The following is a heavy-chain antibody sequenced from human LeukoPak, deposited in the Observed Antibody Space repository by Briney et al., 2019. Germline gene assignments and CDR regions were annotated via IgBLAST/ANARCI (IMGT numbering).Heavy chain of an antibody. D-gene: IGHD2-2*01. CDR2: IIPIFGTA. J-gene: IGHJ4*02. CDR1: GGTFSSYA. Sequence: ASVKVSCKASGGTFSSYAISWVRQAPGQGLEWMGGIIPIFGTASYAQKFQGRVTITADESTSTAYMELSSLRSEDTAVYYCARVRGGDCSSTSCSYWPFDYWGQGTLVTVSS. CDR3: ARVRGGDCSSTSCSYWPFDY. V-gene: IGHV1-69*13.